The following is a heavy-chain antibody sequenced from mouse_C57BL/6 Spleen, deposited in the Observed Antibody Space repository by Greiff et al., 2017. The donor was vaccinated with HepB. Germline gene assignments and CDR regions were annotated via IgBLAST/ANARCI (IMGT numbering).Heavy chain of an antibody. CDR1: GYAFTNYL. Sequence: QVQLQQSGAELVRPGTSVKVSCKASGYAFTNYLIEWVKQRPGQGLEWIGVINPGSGGTNYNEKFKGKVTLTADKSSSTAYMQLSSLTSEDSAVYFCASSNDARKGFDYWGQGTTLTVSS. J-gene: IGHJ2*01. V-gene: IGHV1-54*01. CDR2: INPGSGGT. CDR3: ASSNDARKGFDY. D-gene: IGHD2-5*01.